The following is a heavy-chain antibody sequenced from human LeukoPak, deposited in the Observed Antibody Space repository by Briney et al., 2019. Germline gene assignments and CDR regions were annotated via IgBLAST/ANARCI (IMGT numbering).Heavy chain of an antibody. CDR1: GFRFSDYL. D-gene: IGHD1-1*01. J-gene: IGHJ5*01. V-gene: IGHV3-74*01. CDR2: INTDGSVI. CDR3: AREIIRYNHPLGYFDS. Sequence: PGGSLRLSCAASGFRFSDYLMHWVRQAPGERPMWVSRINTDGSVIDYADFVKGRFTMSRDNAQNTLSLQMTSLRVEDGAVYYCAREIIRYNHPLGYFDSWGHGTLVTVSS.